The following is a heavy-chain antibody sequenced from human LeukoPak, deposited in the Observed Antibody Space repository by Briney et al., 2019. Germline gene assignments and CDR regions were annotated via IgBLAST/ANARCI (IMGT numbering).Heavy chain of an antibody. J-gene: IGHJ5*01. V-gene: IGHV3-33*06. CDR2: IWYDGSKK. CDR3: AKDNAPIGPEETGWFDS. CDR1: GFIFNNYG. D-gene: IGHD1-14*01. Sequence: QPGRSLRPSCAASGFIFNNYGMYWVRPAPGKGLEWVAVIWYDGSKKYYADSVKGRFTISRDNSKNMLYLQMNSLSAEDTAVYYCAKDNAPIGPEETGWFDSWGQGNLVTVSS.